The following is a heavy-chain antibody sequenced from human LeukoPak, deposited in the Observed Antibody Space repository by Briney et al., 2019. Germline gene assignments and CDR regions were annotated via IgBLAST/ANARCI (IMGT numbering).Heavy chain of an antibody. CDR3: ARGQTGLFDY. CDR2: INHSGST. CDR1: GGSFSGYY. Sequence: SETLSLTCAVYGGSFSGYYWSWIRQPPGKGLEWIGEINHSGSTNYNPSLKSRVTISVDTSKNQFSLKLSSVTAADTAVYYCARGQTGLFDYWGQGTLVTVSS. D-gene: IGHD3-10*01. V-gene: IGHV4-34*01. J-gene: IGHJ4*02.